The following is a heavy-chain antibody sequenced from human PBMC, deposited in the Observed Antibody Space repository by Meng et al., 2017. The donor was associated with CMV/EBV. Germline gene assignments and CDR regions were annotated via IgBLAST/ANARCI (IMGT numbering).Heavy chain of an antibody. CDR2: ISSSSSHI. J-gene: IGHJ6*02. D-gene: IGHD2-2*01. CDR3: ARVNIVVVPAAIDGSSFSYYGMDV. Sequence: GESLKISCAASGFTFSSYSMNWVRQAPGKGLAWVSSISSSSSHIYYADSVKGRFTISRDNAKNSLYLQMNSLRAEDTAVYYCARVNIVVVPAAIDGSSFSYYGMDVWGQGTTVTVSS. CDR1: GFTFSSYS. V-gene: IGHV3-21*01.